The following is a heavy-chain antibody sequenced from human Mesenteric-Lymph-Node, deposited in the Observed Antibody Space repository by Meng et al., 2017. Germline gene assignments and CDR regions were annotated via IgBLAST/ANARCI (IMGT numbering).Heavy chain of an antibody. D-gene: IGHD3-3*01. J-gene: IGHJ4*02. V-gene: IGHV3-7*01. CDR3: ARDSITIFGVVIPSDY. Sequence: GESLKISCAASGFTFSSYWMSWVRQAPGKGLEWVANIKQDGSEKYYVDSVKGRFTISRDNAKNSLYLQMNSLRAEDTAVYYCARDSITIFGVVIPSDYWGQGTLVTVSS. CDR1: GFTFSSYW. CDR2: IKQDGSEK.